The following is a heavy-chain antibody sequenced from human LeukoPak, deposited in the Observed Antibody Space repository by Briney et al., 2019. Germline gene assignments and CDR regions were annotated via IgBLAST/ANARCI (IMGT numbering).Heavy chain of an antibody. CDR1: GFTFSSYA. J-gene: IGHJ4*02. CDR2: ISSNGGST. V-gene: IGHV3-64*01. CDR3: ARAGGGSYSDY. Sequence: GGSLRLSCAASGFTFSSYAMHWVRQAPGKGLEYVSAISSNGGSTYYANSVKGRFTISRDNSKNTLYLQMGSLRAEDMAVYYCARAGGGSYSDYWGQGTLVTVSS. D-gene: IGHD1-26*01.